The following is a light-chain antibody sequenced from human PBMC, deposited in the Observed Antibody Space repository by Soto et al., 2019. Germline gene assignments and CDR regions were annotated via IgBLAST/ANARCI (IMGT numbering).Light chain of an antibody. Sequence: DIQMTQSPSTLSGFVGDRVNITCRSSQTISSWMAWYQQKPRKPPTLLFYNASTLKSGVPSTLSISESGTSSTLTISRLQPDDFATYYCQPYDSYSDAFGKGSKV. CDR2: NAS. J-gene: IGKJ1*01. CDR3: QPYDSYSDA. CDR1: QTISSW. V-gene: IGKV1-5*03.